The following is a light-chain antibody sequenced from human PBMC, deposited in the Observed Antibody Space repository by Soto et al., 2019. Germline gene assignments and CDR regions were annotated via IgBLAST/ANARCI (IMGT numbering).Light chain of an antibody. J-gene: IGKJ1*01. Sequence: AIQMTQSPSSLSASVGDSVIITCRASQGIRNDLAWYQQKPGKAPELLIYAASSLQSGVPSRFNGSGSGADFALTISSLQPEDFATYYCLQDYNYPRTFGQGTKVEIK. CDR1: QGIRND. V-gene: IGKV1-6*01. CDR2: AAS. CDR3: LQDYNYPRT.